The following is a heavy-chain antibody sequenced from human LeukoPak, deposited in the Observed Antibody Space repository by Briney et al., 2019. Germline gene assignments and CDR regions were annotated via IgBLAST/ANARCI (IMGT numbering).Heavy chain of an antibody. CDR2: ITAYNANT. J-gene: IGHJ4*02. V-gene: IGHV1-18*01. Sequence: GASVRVSFTASGYTFTIYGISWVRQGPGQGGGRGGWITAYNANTNYPQKLQGRVTITTDTSTSTAYMELRSLRSDDTAVYYCARASYGSGSYGDYWGQGTLVTVSS. CDR1: GYTFTIYG. D-gene: IGHD3-10*01. CDR3: ARASYGSGSYGDY.